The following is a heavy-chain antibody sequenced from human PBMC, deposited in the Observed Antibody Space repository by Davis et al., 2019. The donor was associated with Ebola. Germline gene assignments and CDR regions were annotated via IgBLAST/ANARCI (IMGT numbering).Heavy chain of an antibody. CDR2: ISYDETDE. CDR3: ARDFGGGTFGRYFDY. D-gene: IGHD3-10*01. Sequence: GESLKISCGASGFTFSSYGMHWVRQAPGKGLEWVALISYDETDEYYADSVKGRFTISRDNSKNTLYLQMNSLRAEDTAVYYCARDFGGGTFGRYFDYWGQGTLVTVSS. CDR1: GFTFSSYG. J-gene: IGHJ4*02. V-gene: IGHV3-30*03.